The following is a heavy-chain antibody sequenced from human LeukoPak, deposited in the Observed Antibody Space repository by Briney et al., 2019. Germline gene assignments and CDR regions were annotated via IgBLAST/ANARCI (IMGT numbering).Heavy chain of an antibody. CDR2: IYYSGST. D-gene: IGHD4-23*01. Sequence: SETLSLTCTVSGGSISSGDYYWSWIRQPPGKGLEWIGYIYYSGSTYYNPSLKSRVTISVDTSKNQSSLKLSSVTAADTAVYYCARDLLNEGNHLDYWGQGTLVTVSS. CDR3: ARDLLNEGNHLDY. V-gene: IGHV4-30-4*01. CDR1: GGSISSGDYY. J-gene: IGHJ4*02.